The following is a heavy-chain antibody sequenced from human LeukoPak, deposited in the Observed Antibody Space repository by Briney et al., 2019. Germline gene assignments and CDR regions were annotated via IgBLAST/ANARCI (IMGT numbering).Heavy chain of an antibody. D-gene: IGHD2-2*03. CDR3: ARDMGIVVVPAAIDAFDI. CDR2: INHSGST. CDR1: DGSISSYY. Sequence: SETLSLTCTVSDGSISSYYWSWIRQPPGKGLEWTGEINHSGSTNYNPSLKSRVTISVDTSKNQFSLKLSSVTAADTAVYYCARDMGIVVVPAAIDAFDIWGQGTMVTVSS. V-gene: IGHV4-59*12. J-gene: IGHJ3*02.